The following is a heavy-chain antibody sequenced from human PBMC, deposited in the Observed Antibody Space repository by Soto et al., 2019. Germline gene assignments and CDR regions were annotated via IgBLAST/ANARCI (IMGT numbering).Heavy chain of an antibody. J-gene: IGHJ4*02. CDR1: GFTFSSYS. Sequence: PGGSLRLSCAASGFTFSSYSMNWVRQAPGKGLEGVSYISSSSSTIYYADSVKGRFTISRDNAKNSLYLQMNSLRAEDTAVYYCARETTYDDIVTSYTPTFFDYWGQGNLVTVSS. V-gene: IGHV3-48*01. D-gene: IGHD3-9*01. CDR3: ARETTYDDIVTSYTPTFFDY. CDR2: ISSSSSTI.